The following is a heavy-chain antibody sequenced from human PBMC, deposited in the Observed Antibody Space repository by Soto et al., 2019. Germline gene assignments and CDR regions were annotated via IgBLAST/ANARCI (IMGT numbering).Heavy chain of an antibody. Sequence: QVQLVESGGGVVQPGRSLRLSCAASGFTFSSYGMQWVRQAPGKGLEWVAVIWYDGSNKYYADSVKGRFTISRDNSKNPLYLQMNSLRAEDTAVYYCARESPWNYGFDYWGQGTLVTVSS. J-gene: IGHJ4*02. CDR1: GFTFSSYG. CDR2: IWYDGSNK. V-gene: IGHV3-33*01. D-gene: IGHD1-7*01. CDR3: ARESPWNYGFDY.